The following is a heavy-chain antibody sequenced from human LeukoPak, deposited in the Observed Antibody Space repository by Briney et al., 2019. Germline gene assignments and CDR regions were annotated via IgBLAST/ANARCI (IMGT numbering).Heavy chain of an antibody. Sequence: PGGSLRLSCAASGFTFSSYAMSWVRQAPGKGLEWVSAISGSGGSTYYADSVKGRFTISRDNPKNTLYLQMNSLRAEDTAVYYCAKGMGYQLRNFDYWGQGTLVTVSS. CDR2: ISGSGGST. CDR1: GFTFSSYA. CDR3: AKGMGYQLRNFDY. J-gene: IGHJ4*02. V-gene: IGHV3-23*01. D-gene: IGHD2-2*01.